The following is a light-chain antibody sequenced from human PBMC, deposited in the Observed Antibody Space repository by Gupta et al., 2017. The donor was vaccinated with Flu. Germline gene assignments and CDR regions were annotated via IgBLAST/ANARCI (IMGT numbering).Light chain of an antibody. CDR1: QSLANN. V-gene: IGKV3-15*01. J-gene: IGKJ1*01. CDR3: QQDHEWPRT. Sequence: PATLSVSPGERATLSCRASQSLANNLAWFQQRPGQAPRLLIYGASTRGTTVPARFSGSGSGTDFTLTISSLQSEDFAAYYCQQDHEWPRTFGQGTKVEVK. CDR2: GAS.